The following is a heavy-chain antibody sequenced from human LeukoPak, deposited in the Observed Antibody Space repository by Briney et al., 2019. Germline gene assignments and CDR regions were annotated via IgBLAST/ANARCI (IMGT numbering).Heavy chain of an antibody. Sequence: ASVKVSCKASGYTFTSYGISWVRQAPGQGLEWMGWISAYNGNTNYAQKLQGRVTMTTDTSTSTAYMELRSLRSDDTAVYYCARVLPLYYYGSGSDARYYYYYYMDVWGKGTTVTISS. J-gene: IGHJ6*03. CDR3: ARVLPLYYYGSGSDARYYYYYYMDV. CDR1: GYTFTSYG. V-gene: IGHV1-18*01. CDR2: ISAYNGNT. D-gene: IGHD3-10*01.